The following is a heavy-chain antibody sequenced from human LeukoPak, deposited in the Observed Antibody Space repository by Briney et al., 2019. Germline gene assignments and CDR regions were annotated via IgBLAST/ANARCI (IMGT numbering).Heavy chain of an antibody. Sequence: GGSLRLSCAASGFTFSLYSMNWVRRIPGKGLEWVAVISYDGSNKYYADSVKGRFTISRDNSKNTLYLQMNSLRAEDTAVYYCARDSSKYGDYFDYWGQGTLVTVSS. CDR1: GFTFSLYS. CDR3: ARDSSKYGDYFDY. J-gene: IGHJ4*02. V-gene: IGHV3-30*03. D-gene: IGHD4-17*01. CDR2: ISYDGSNK.